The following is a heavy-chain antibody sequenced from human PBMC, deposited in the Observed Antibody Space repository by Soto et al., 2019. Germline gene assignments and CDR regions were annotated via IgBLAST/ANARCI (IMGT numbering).Heavy chain of an antibody. D-gene: IGHD5-12*01. CDR3: ARESGGATATLDYYYFYMDV. V-gene: IGHV1-2*04. CDR1: GDSFNDYY. Sequence: QVQLVQSGAEVRKPGASVTVSCRSSGDSFNDYYIHWVRQAPGQGFEWMGWINPNGGVTKYAQKFQGWVSMTRDTSIRTVYMLRSRLRSDDTAVYYCARESGGATATLDYYYFYMDVWGTGTTVTVSS. J-gene: IGHJ6*03. CDR2: INPNGGVT.